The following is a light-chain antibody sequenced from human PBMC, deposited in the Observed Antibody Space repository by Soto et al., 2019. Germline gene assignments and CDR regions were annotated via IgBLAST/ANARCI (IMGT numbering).Light chain of an antibody. V-gene: IGKV2-28*01. CDR2: LGS. CDR3: MQALQTPLT. CDR1: HDISNY. J-gene: IGKJ1*01. Sequence: MTQSPSSLSASVGDRVTITCQASHDISNYLDWYLQKPGQSPQLLIYLGSNRSSGVPDRFSGSGSGTDFTLKISRVEAEDVGVYYCMQALQTPLTFGQGTKVDIK.